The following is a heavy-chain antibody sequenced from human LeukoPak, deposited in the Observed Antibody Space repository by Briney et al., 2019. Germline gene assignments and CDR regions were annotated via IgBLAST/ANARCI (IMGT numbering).Heavy chain of an antibody. CDR2: IYYSGST. CDR1: GGSISSGGYY. CDR3: ARGTYYYGSGSYYSRLFDY. D-gene: IGHD3-10*01. J-gene: IGHJ4*02. Sequence: SETLSLTCTVSGGSISSGGYYWSWIRQHPGKGLEWIGYIYYSGSTYYDPSLKSRVTISVDTSKNQFSLKLSSVTAADTAVYYCARGTYYYGSGSYYSRLFDYWGQGTLVTVSS. V-gene: IGHV4-31*03.